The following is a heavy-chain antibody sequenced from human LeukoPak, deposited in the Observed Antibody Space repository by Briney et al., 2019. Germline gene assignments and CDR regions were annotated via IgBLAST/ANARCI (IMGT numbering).Heavy chain of an antibody. CDR3: ARWGGHFSD. CDR1: GYTFSGYY. D-gene: IGHD3-3*01. CDR2: INPTSRNT. Sequence: ASVKASCKASGYTFSGYYIHWVRQAPGQGLEWMGWINPTSRNTNSAPRFQGRITLTSDTSINTAYMELNNVTSDDTATYYCARWGGHFSDWGQGTLVSVSS. V-gene: IGHV1-2*02. J-gene: IGHJ4*02.